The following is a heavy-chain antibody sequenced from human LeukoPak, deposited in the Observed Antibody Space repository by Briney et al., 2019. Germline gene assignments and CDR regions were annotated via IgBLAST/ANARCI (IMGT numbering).Heavy chain of an antibody. D-gene: IGHD6-13*01. CDR3: AHRIAAAGDFHFDY. CDR2: IYWDDDN. J-gene: IGHJ4*02. Sequence: SGPTLVNPTQTLTLTCTFSGFSLSTSGVGVGWIRQPPGKALEWLALIYWDDDNRHSPSLKSMLTITKDTSKNQVVLTMTNMGPVDTATYYCAHRIAAAGDFHFDYWGQGTLVTVSS. V-gene: IGHV2-5*02. CDR1: GFSLSTSGVG.